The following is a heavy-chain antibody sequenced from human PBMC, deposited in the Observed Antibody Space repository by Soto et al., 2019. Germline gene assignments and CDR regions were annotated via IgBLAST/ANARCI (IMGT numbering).Heavy chain of an antibody. CDR1: GGSFNTYG. CDR3: ANERVGEMATGGYFDY. D-gene: IGHD3-10*01. Sequence: QVQLVQSGAEMMKSGSSVKVSCKVSGGSFNTYGIGWGRQAPGQGLEWMGEIIPLLGTPNYAQRFQGRVTITADESTTTAYMELSSLRSEDSAVYYCANERVGEMATGGYFDYWGQGTLVSVSS. J-gene: IGHJ4*02. CDR2: IIPLLGTP. V-gene: IGHV1-69*01.